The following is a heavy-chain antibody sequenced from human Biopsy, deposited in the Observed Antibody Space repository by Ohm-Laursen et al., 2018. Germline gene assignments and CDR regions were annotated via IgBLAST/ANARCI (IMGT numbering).Heavy chain of an antibody. V-gene: IGHV1-2*02. CDR1: GYAVNDYF. CDR2: ISPNSGGT. J-gene: IGHJ3*01. CDR3: ARDIMNRIAGLVARSDVFDV. D-gene: IGHD3-16*01. Sequence: ESLKISCKGSGYAVNDYFLHWLRQAPGQGPEWMGWISPNSGGTNYAQKFQGRVTMTTDTSTSTVYLELRRLISDDTAVYYCARDIMNRIAGLVARSDVFDVWGQGTLVTVSS.